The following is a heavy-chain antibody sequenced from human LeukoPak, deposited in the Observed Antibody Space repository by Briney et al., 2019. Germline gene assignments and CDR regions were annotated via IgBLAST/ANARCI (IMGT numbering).Heavy chain of an antibody. Sequence: GRSLRLSCAASGCTFSNEGMYWVRQAPGKGLEWVALIWYDGSNTYYADSVKGRFSISRDNSKNTLYVQMNSLRADDTAVDYCAREVRRSRDYWARGPVDTVSS. CDR1: GCTFSNEG. CDR2: IWYDGSNT. D-gene: IGHD3-10*01. V-gene: IGHV3-33*01. J-gene: IGHJ4*02. CDR3: AREVRRSRDY.